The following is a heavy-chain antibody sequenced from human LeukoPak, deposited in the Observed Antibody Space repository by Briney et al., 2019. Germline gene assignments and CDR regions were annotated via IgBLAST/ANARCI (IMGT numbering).Heavy chain of an antibody. D-gene: IGHD1-7*01. CDR1: GGTFSSYA. CDR3: ALELRAGYYFDY. CDR2: IIPIFGTA. J-gene: IGHJ4*02. V-gene: IGHV1-69*05. Sequence: GASVKVSCKASGGTFSSYAISWVRQAPGQGLEWMGGIIPIFGTANYAQKFQGRVTITTDESTSTAYMELSSLRSEDTAVYYCALELRAGYYFDYWDQGTLVTVSS.